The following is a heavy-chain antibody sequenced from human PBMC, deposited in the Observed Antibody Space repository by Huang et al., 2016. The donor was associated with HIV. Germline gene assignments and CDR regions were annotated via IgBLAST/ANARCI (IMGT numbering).Heavy chain of an antibody. CDR3: AGGDVQWLIQGGEYFHH. V-gene: IGHV4-59*11. CDR2: LHHRGST. J-gene: IGHJ1*01. D-gene: IGHD6-19*01. CDR1: GVSMSSHY. Sequence: QVQLQESGPGLLKPSETLSLTCAVSGVSMSSHYWSWSRQPPGKGLEWSAKLHHRGSTNYSPSVKSRVTMSIDTSKKQLTLTLSSVTPADTAVYYCAGGDVQWLIQGGEYFHHWGQGTLVTVFS.